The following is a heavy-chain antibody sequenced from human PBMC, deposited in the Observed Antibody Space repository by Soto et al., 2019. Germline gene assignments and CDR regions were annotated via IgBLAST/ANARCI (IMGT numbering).Heavy chain of an antibody. CDR1: GGSISSYY. J-gene: IGHJ3*02. CDR3: ARGERFDAFDI. V-gene: IGHV4-59*01. CDR2: IYYSGST. D-gene: IGHD3-16*01. Sequence: SETLSLTCTVSGGSISSYYWSWIRQPPGKGLEWIGYIYYSGSTNYNPSLKSRVTISVDTSKNQFSLKLSSVTAADTAVYYCARGERFDAFDIRGQGTMVTVPS.